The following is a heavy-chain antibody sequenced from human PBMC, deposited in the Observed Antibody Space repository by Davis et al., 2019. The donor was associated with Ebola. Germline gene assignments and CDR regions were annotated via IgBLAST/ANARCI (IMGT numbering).Heavy chain of an antibody. Sequence: HTGGSLRLSCAASGFTFSSYWMHWVRQAPGKGLVWVSRINSDGSSTSYADSVKGRFTISRDNAKNSLYLQMNSLRAEDTAVYYCAREGPYYDILTGYSPWAPGNWGQGTLVTVSS. CDR1: GFTFSSYW. J-gene: IGHJ4*02. CDR3: AREGPYYDILTGYSPWAPGN. CDR2: INSDGSST. D-gene: IGHD3-9*01. V-gene: IGHV3-74*01.